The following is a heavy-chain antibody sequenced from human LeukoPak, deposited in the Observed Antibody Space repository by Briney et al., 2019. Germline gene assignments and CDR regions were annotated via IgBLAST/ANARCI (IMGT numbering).Heavy chain of an antibody. CDR1: GFTFDDYA. V-gene: IGHV3-9*03. D-gene: IGHD5-12*01. Sequence: GRSLRLSCAASGFTFDDYAMHWVRQAPGKGLEGVSGISWNSGSIDYADSVKGRFTISRDNAKNSLYLQMNSLRAEDMALYYCAKDLVATISLYFDYWGQGTLVTVSS. CDR3: AKDLVATISLYFDY. CDR2: ISWNSGSI. J-gene: IGHJ4*02.